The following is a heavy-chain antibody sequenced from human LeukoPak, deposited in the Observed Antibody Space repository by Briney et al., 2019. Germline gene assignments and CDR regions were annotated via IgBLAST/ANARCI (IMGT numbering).Heavy chain of an antibody. CDR2: ISSSSSYI. CDR3: VGGQQLGFDY. D-gene: IGHD6-13*01. J-gene: IGHJ4*02. V-gene: IGHV3-21*01. Sequence: PGGSLRLSCAASGFTFSSYSMNWVGQAPGKGLEWVSSISSSSSYIYYADSVKGRFTISRDNAKNSLYLQMNSPRAEDTAVYYCVGGQQLGFDYWGQGTLVTVSS. CDR1: GFTFSSYS.